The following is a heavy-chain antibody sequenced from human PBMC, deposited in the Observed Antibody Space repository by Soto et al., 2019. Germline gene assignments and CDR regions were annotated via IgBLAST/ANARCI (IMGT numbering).Heavy chain of an antibody. V-gene: IGHV4-4*02. J-gene: IGHJ6*02. D-gene: IGHD2-2*01. CDR1: GGSISSSNW. Sequence: SETLSLTCAVSGGSISSSNWWSWVRQPPGKRLECIGEIYHSGSTNYNPSLKSRVTISVDKSKNQFSLKLSSVTAADTAVYYCARVGYCSSTSCYDGYYYGMDVWGQGTTVTVSS. CDR3: ARVGYCSSTSCYDGYYYGMDV. CDR2: IYHSGST.